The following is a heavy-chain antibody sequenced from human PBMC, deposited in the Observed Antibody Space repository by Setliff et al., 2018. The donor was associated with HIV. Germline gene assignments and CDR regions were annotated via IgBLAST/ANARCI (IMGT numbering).Heavy chain of an antibody. J-gene: IGHJ4*02. CDR2: ISSSSSTL. CDR3: AKMVGGSRSSGICYFDY. CDR1: GFTFSKNS. D-gene: IGHD3-22*01. V-gene: IGHV3-48*01. Sequence: GGSLRLSCAASGFTFSKNSMNWVRQAPGKGLEWISYISSSSSTLYYADSVKGRFTISRDNSKNTVYLQMNSLRAEDTAIYYCAKMVGGSRSSGICYFDYWGQGTLVTVSS.